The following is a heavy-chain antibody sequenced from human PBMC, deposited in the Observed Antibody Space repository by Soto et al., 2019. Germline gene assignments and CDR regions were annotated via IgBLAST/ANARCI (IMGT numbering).Heavy chain of an antibody. CDR2: IYYSGST. V-gene: IGHV4-31*03. CDR3: ARGVLH. Sequence: QVQLQESGPGLVKPSQTLSLTCTVSGGSISSGGYYWSWIRQHPGKGLEWIGSIYYSGSTYYNPSLRSRVNRAVDTSKNQFSLKRSSVTAADTAGYSCARGVLHGGQGTLVTVAS. D-gene: IGHD3-16*01. J-gene: IGHJ4*02. CDR1: GGSISSGGYY.